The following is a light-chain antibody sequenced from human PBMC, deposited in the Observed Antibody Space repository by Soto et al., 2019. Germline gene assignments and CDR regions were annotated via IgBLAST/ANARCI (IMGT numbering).Light chain of an antibody. J-gene: IGLJ1*01. V-gene: IGLV1-40*01. CDR2: GNS. CDR3: QSYDSSLSVYV. CDR1: SSNIGAGYD. Sequence: QSLLTQPPSVSGAPGQRVTISCTGSSSNIGAGYDVHWYQQLPGTAPKLLIYGNSNRPSGVPDRFSGSKSGTSASLAITGLQDEDEADYYCQSYDSSLSVYVFGTGTKLTVL.